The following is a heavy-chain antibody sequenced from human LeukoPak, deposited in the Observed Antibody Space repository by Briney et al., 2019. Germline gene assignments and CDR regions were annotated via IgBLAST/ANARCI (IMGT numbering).Heavy chain of an antibody. CDR2: ISGSGDNT. D-gene: IGHD1-26*01. CDR3: ARIGYGSYRLVY. V-gene: IGHV3-23*01. J-gene: IGHJ4*02. Sequence: GGSLRLSCAASGFTFSSYAMSWVRQAPGKGLEWVSVISGSGDNTFYADSVKGRFSISRDNSKNTLYLQLNSLRAEDTAVYYCARIGYGSYRLVYWGQGTLVTVSS. CDR1: GFTFSSYA.